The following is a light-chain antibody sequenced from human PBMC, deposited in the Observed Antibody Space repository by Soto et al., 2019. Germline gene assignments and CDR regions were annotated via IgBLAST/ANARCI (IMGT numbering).Light chain of an antibody. CDR3: QQYGNSPQT. CDR1: QSVSNY. Sequence: EIVLTQSPATLSLSPGERSTLSCRASQSVSNYLAWYQQKPGRAPRLLIYDASSRATGSPDRFSGGGSGTDFTLTISRLEPEDFAVYYCQQYGNSPQTFGQGTKVDIK. J-gene: IGKJ1*01. V-gene: IGKV3-20*01. CDR2: DAS.